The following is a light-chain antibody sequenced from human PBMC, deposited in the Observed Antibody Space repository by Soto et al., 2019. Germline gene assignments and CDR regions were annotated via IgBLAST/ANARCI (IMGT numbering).Light chain of an antibody. CDR2: AAS. CDR3: QQYGS. Sequence: DIQMTQSPSSLSASLGDIVSITCRASQSISSYLNWYQQKPGKAPKLLIYAASSLQSGVPSRFSGSGSGTDFTLTISRLEPEDFAVYYCQQYGSFGQGTKVDI. CDR1: QSISSY. J-gene: IGKJ1*01. V-gene: IGKV1-39*01.